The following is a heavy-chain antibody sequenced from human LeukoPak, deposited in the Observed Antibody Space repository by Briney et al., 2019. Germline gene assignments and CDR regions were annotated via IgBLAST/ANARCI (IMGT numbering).Heavy chain of an antibody. CDR2: MNNDGRVI. J-gene: IGHJ4*02. CDR3: AREFEATGFWALDY. V-gene: IGHV3-74*01. D-gene: IGHD3-16*01. CDR1: GFTVSSNY. Sequence: GGSLRLSCAASGFTVSSNYMSWVRQAPGKGLVWVSRMNNDGRVISYADSVNGRFTISRDNAKNTLYLQLNSLRAEDTAVYYCAREFEATGFWALDYWGQGTLVTASS.